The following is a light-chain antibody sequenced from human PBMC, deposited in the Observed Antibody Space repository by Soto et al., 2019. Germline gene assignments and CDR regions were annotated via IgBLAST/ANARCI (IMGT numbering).Light chain of an antibody. CDR2: EVS. J-gene: IGLJ2*01. Sequence: QSALTQPASVSGSPGQSITISCTGTSSDVGGYKYVSWYQHHPGKAPRLMIYEVSSRPSGVSNRFSGSKSGNTASLTISGLQAEDEAQYYCSSYSSANTVIFGGGTKLTVL. V-gene: IGLV2-14*01. CDR1: SSDVGGYKY. CDR3: SSYSSANTVI.